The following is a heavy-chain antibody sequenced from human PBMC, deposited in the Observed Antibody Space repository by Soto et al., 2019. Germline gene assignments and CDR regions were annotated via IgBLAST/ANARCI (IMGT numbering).Heavy chain of an antibody. D-gene: IGHD3-22*01. CDR2: ISGSGYST. Sequence: EVQLLESGGGLVQPGGSLRLSCAASGFTFSTYAMGWVRQAPGKGLEWVSTISGSGYSTYYADSVKGRFTISRDNSKNTLYLQMNSLTTEDTAVYYGAKESYYDSFDIWGQGTMVTVSS. CDR3: AKESYYDSFDI. V-gene: IGHV3-23*01. CDR1: GFTFSTYA. J-gene: IGHJ3*02.